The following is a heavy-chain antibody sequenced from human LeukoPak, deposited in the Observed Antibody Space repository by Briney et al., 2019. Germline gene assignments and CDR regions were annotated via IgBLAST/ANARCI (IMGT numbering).Heavy chain of an antibody. CDR3: ARGPMGYCSGGSCYP. CDR2: IYTSGST. CDR1: DGSISSSY. J-gene: IGHJ5*02. D-gene: IGHD2-15*01. Sequence: SETLSLTCTVSDGSISSSYWSWLQQPAGKGLEWIGRIYTSGSTNYNPSLKSRVTMSVDTSKNQFSLKLSSVTAADTAVYYCARGPMGYCSGGSCYPWGQGTLVTVSS. V-gene: IGHV4-4*07.